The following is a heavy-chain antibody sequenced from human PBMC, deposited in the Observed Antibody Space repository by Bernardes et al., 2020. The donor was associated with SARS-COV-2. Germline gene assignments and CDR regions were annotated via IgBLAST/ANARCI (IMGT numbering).Heavy chain of an antibody. D-gene: IGHD3-10*01. Sequence: SETLSLTCTVSGDSISSHHWSWIRQSPGKGLEWIGYIDYSGSTNYNPSLKSRVTISVDTSKNQFSLRLNSMTAADTAVYYCARSYYDWGNFDYWGQGTLVTVSS. J-gene: IGHJ4*02. CDR2: IDYSGST. CDR3: ARSYYDWGNFDY. V-gene: IGHV4-59*11. CDR1: GDSISSHH.